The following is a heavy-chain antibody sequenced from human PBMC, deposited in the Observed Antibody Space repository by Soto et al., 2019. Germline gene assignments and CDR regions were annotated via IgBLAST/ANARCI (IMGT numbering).Heavy chain of an antibody. CDR1: GGSVSSGSYY. Sequence: SETLSLTCTVSGGSVSSGSYYWSWIRQPPGKGLEWIGYIYYSGSTNCNPSLKSRVTISVDTSKNQFSLKLSSVTAADTAVYYCAGAVRTYYDFWSGSDPYWFDPWGQGTLVTVSS. D-gene: IGHD3-3*01. CDR2: IYYSGST. V-gene: IGHV4-61*01. CDR3: AGAVRTYYDFWSGSDPYWFDP. J-gene: IGHJ5*02.